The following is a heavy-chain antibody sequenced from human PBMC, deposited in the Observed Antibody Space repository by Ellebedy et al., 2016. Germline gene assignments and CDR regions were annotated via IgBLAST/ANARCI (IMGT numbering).Heavy chain of an antibody. V-gene: IGHV1-69*13. Sequence: SVKVSCXASGGTFSSYAISWVRQAPGQGLEWMGGIIPIFGTANYAQKFQGRVTITADESTSTAYMELSSLRSEDTAVYYCARTLGYFDWAEQVWGQGTLVTVSS. D-gene: IGHD3-9*01. CDR1: GGTFSSYA. CDR2: IIPIFGTA. J-gene: IGHJ4*02. CDR3: ARTLGYFDWAEQV.